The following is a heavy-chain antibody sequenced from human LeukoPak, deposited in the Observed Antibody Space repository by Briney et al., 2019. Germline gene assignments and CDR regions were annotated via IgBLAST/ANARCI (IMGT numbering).Heavy chain of an antibody. J-gene: IGHJ4*02. D-gene: IGHD6-13*01. CDR3: ARAPSGGAADH. V-gene: IGHV3-30-3*01. CDR1: GFTFSSYA. CDR2: ISYDGSNK. Sequence: GRSLRLSCAASGFTFSSYAMHWVRQAPGKGLEWVAVISYDGSNKYYADSVKGRFTISRDNSKNTLYLQMNSLRAEDTAVYYCARAPSGGAADHWGQGTLVTVSS.